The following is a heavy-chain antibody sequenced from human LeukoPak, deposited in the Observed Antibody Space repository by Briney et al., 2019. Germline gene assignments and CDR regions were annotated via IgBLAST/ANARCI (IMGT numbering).Heavy chain of an antibody. CDR2: IYPGDSDT. D-gene: IGHD6-13*01. Sequence: GESLKISCKGSGSSFTTYWIGWVRQMPGKGLEWMGIIYPGDSDTRYSPSFQGQVTISVDKSISTAYLQWSSLKASDTAMYFCARHQNQQLSIDYWGQGTLVTVSS. CDR1: GSSFTTYW. V-gene: IGHV5-51*01. CDR3: ARHQNQQLSIDY. J-gene: IGHJ4*02.